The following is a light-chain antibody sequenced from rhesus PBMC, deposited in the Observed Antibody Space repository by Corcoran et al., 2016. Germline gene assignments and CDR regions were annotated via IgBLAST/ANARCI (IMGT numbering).Light chain of an antibody. V-gene: IGKV1-74*01. CDR1: ENVNNY. CDR2: KAS. Sequence: DIQMTQSPSSLSASVGDRVTITCRASENVNNYLNWYQQKPGKAPKVLIYKASTLHSGVPSRFSGIGSGTDYTFTISSLQPYDVATYYFHHYYGTPLTFGEGTKVELK. J-gene: IGKJ4*01. CDR3: HHYYGTPLT.